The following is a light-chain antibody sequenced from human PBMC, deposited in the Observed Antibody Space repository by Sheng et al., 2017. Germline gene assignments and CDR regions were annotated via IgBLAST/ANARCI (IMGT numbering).Light chain of an antibody. CDR1: KLGNKY. J-gene: IGLJ1*01. CDR2: QDN. CDR3: QTWDSSLYV. V-gene: IGLV3-1*01. Sequence: SYELTQPPSVSVSPGQTASIACSGDKLGNKYTCWYQQKPGQSPILVIYQDNKRPSGIPERFSGSNSGNTATLTITGTQAMDEADYYCQTWDSSLYVFGPGTKVTVL.